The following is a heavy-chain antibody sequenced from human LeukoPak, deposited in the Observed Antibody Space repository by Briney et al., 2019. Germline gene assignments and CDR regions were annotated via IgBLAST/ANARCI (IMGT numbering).Heavy chain of an antibody. V-gene: IGHV4-4*02. CDR2: IYHSGST. CDR3: ARDRGLLWFGKNWFDP. Sequence: SETLSLTCAVSGGSISSSNWWSWVRQPPGKGLEWIGEIYHSGSTNYNPSLKSRVTISVDKSKNQFSLKLSSVTAADTAVYYCARDRGLLWFGKNWFDPWGQGTLVTVSS. D-gene: IGHD3-10*01. CDR1: GGSISSSNW. J-gene: IGHJ5*02.